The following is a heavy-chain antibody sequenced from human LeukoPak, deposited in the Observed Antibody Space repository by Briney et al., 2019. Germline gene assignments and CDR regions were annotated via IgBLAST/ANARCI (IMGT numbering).Heavy chain of an antibody. D-gene: IGHD3-3*01. CDR3: TKDMEWGMDV. J-gene: IGHJ6*02. V-gene: IGHV3-43*01. CDR1: GFTFDRHT. Sequence: GGPLRLSCAASGFTFDRHTMHWVRQPPGKGPEWVSLIGWDGTNIDYADSVKGRFTISRDNSKNFVYLQMHSLRTEDTALYYCTKDMEWGMDVWGQGTTVIVSS. CDR2: IGWDGTNI.